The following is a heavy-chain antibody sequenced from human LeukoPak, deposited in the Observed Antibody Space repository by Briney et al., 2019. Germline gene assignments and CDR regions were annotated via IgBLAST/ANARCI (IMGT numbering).Heavy chain of an antibody. CDR1: GFTFSSYA. Sequence: GASLRLSCAASGFTFSSYAMSWVRQPPGKGLEWVSGLTGSGGNTYYAASVKGRFTISRDNSKNTLSRQMNSLGAEDAAVYYCVKFRGIQHYNYHMDVWGKGTTVTVSS. CDR3: VKFRGIQHYNYHMDV. J-gene: IGHJ6*03. V-gene: IGHV3-23*01. CDR2: LTGSGGNT. D-gene: IGHD3-10*01.